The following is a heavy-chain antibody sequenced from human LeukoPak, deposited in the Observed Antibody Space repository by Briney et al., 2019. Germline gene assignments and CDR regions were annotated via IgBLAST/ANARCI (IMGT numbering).Heavy chain of an antibody. CDR3: ARESRSVVTRYFQH. J-gene: IGHJ1*01. Sequence: GGSLRLSCAASGFTFSSYSMNWVRQAPGKGLEWVSSISSSSTYIYYADSVKGRLTISRDNAKNSLYLQMNSLRADDTAIYYCARESRSVVTRYFQHWGQGTLVTVSS. CDR2: ISSSSTYI. V-gene: IGHV3-21*01. CDR1: GFTFSSYS. D-gene: IGHD4-23*01.